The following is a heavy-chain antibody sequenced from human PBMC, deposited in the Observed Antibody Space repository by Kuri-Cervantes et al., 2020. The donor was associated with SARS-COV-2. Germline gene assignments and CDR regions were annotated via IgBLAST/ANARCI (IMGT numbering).Heavy chain of an antibody. Sequence: GGSLRLSCVACGFTFSRYSMNWVRQAPGKGLEWVSSTSSSDYYIYYADSVKGRFTISRDNSKNTLYLQMNSLRAEDTAVYYCAKQDSSSADTDFDYRGQGTLVTVSS. J-gene: IGHJ4*02. CDR2: TSSSDYYI. CDR1: GFTFSRYS. V-gene: IGHV3-21*01. CDR3: AKQDSSSADTDFDY. D-gene: IGHD6-13*01.